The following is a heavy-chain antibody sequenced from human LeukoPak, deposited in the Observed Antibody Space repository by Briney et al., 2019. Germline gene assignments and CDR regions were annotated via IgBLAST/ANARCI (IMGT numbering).Heavy chain of an antibody. J-gene: IGHJ3*02. Sequence: GGSLRLSCAASGFTFSSYGMHWVRQAPGKGLEWVAVISYDGSNKYYADSVKGRFTISGDNSKNTLYLQMNSLRAEDTAVYYCARQAMPSADRVNAFDIWGQGTMVTVSS. CDR2: ISYDGSNK. CDR1: GFTFSSYG. D-gene: IGHD2-2*01. CDR3: ARQAMPSADRVNAFDI. V-gene: IGHV3-30*03.